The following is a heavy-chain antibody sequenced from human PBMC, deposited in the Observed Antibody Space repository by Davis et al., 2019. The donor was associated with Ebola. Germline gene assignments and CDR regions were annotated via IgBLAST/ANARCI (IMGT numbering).Heavy chain of an antibody. CDR1: GFTFSSYS. CDR3: ARVLLWFGESPYWYFDL. Sequence: GGSLRLSCAASGFTFSSYSMNWVRQAPGKGLEWVSSISSDSDYIYYADSAKGRFTISRDNAKNSLYLQMNSLRAEDTAVYYCARVLLWFGESPYWYFDLWGRGTLVTVSS. J-gene: IGHJ2*01. D-gene: IGHD3-10*01. CDR2: ISSDSDYI. V-gene: IGHV3-21*04.